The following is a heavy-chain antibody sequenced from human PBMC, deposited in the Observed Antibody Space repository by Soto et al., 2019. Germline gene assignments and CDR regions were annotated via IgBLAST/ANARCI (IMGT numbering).Heavy chain of an antibody. D-gene: IGHD6-6*01. CDR1: ADSVSSNTAA. J-gene: IGHJ5*02. CDR2: TYYRSKWYN. V-gene: IGHV6-1*01. Sequence: SHTLSLTCATSADSVSSNTAAWNWIRQSPSRDLEWLGRTYYRSKWYNDYAVSVKSRITINPDTSKNQFSLQLNSVTPEDTAVYFCARTLSSSAENWFDPWGEGTLVTVSS. CDR3: ARTLSSSAENWFDP.